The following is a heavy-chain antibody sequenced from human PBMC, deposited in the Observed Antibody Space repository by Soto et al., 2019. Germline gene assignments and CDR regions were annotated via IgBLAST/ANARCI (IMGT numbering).Heavy chain of an antibody. CDR1: NGSLSSNY. CDR3: ARDWGPFDP. CDR2: IYYSGST. D-gene: IGHD3-16*01. J-gene: IGHJ5*02. V-gene: IGHV4-59*01. Sequence: PSETLSLTCTVSNGSLSSNYWSWIRQSPGKGLEWIGNIYYSGSTNYNPSLKSRVTMSVDTSKNQFTLKLSSVTAADTAVYYCARDWGPFDPWGQGTLVTVSS.